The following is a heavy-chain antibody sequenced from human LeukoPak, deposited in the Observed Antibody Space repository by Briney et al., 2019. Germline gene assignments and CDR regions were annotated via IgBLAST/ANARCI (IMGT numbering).Heavy chain of an antibody. D-gene: IGHD2-15*01. CDR1: GYSFTIYW. CDR3: ARRDCSGTSCHFDY. Sequence: GESLKISCKGSGYSFTIYWIGWVRQMPGKGLEWMGIIYPGDSDTKYSPSFQGQVTISVDKSISTAYLQWSSLKASDTAMYYCARRDCSGTSCHFDYWGQGTLVTVSS. CDR2: IYPGDSDT. V-gene: IGHV5-51*01. J-gene: IGHJ4*02.